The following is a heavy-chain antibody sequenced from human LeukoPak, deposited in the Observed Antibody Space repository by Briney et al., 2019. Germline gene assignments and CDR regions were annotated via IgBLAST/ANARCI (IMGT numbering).Heavy chain of an antibody. D-gene: IGHD5-18*01. CDR2: ISSSSSYI. V-gene: IGHV3-21*01. J-gene: IGHJ3*02. CDR1: GFTFSSYS. CDR3: ARATAMDTAMATPDAFDI. Sequence: GGSLRLSCAASGFTFSSYSMNWVRQAPGKGLEWVSSISSSSSYICYADSVKGRFTISRDNAKNSLYLQMNSLRAEDTAVYYCARATAMDTAMATPDAFDIWGQGTMVTVSS.